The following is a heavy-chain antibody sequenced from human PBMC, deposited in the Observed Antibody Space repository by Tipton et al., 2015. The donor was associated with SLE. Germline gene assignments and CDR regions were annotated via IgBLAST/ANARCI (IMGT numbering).Heavy chain of an antibody. CDR1: GYSISSGYY. CDR2: IYRSGST. V-gene: IGHV4-38-2*02. D-gene: IGHD6-19*01. CDR3: ARDPSSGWYGDCFDY. Sequence: TLSLTCAVSGYSISSGYYWGWIRQPPGKGLEWIGSIYRSGSTYYNPSLKSRVTISVDTAKNQFSLKLSSVTAADTAVYYCARDPSSGWYGDCFDYWGQGTLVTVSS. J-gene: IGHJ4*02.